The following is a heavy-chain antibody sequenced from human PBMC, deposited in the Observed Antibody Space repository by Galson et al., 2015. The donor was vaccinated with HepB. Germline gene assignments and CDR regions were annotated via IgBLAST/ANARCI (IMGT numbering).Heavy chain of an antibody. Sequence: SLRLSCAASGFTFSSYAMSWVRQAPGKGLEWVSAISGSGGSTYYADSVKGRFTISRDNSKNTLYLQMNSLRAEDTAVYYCAKASVVSRTMVRGVQSYFDYWGQGTLVTVSS. CDR1: GFTFSSYA. V-gene: IGHV3-23*01. D-gene: IGHD3-10*01. J-gene: IGHJ4*02. CDR3: AKASVVSRTMVRGVQSYFDY. CDR2: ISGSGGST.